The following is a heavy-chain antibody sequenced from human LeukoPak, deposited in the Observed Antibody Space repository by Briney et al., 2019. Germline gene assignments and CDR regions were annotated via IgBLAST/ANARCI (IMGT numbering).Heavy chain of an antibody. CDR3: ARGGSSWGDDDAFDI. Sequence: TSETLSLTCTVSGGSISSYYWSWIRQPPGKGLEWIGYIYYSGSTNYNPSLKSRVTISVDTSKNQFSLKLSSVTAADTAVYYCARGGSSWGDDDAFDIWGQGTMVTVSS. CDR2: IYYSGST. J-gene: IGHJ3*02. V-gene: IGHV4-59*01. D-gene: IGHD2-15*01. CDR1: GGSISSYY.